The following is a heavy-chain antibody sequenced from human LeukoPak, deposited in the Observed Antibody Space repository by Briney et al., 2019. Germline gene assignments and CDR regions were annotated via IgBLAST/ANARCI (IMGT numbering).Heavy chain of an antibody. CDR1: GVSISSSNSY. J-gene: IGHJ4*02. Sequence: SETLSLTCTVSGVSISSSNSYWGWIRQPPGKGLEWIGSIYYSGSTYYNPSLKSRVTISVDTSKNQFSLKLSSVTAADTAVYYCASQQHLLQLWSLFDYWGQGTLVTVSS. CDR3: ASQQHLLQLWSLFDY. CDR2: IYYSGST. V-gene: IGHV4-39*01. D-gene: IGHD5-18*01.